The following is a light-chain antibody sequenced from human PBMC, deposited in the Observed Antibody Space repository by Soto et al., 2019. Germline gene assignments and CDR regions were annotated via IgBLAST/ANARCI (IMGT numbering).Light chain of an antibody. CDR1: DSNIGAGFT. CDR3: QPSDTALTDSYV. CDR2: SDN. V-gene: IGLV1-40*01. J-gene: IGLJ1*01. Sequence: QSVLTQPPSVSGAPGQTVTISCTGSDSNIGAGFTVHWYQHLPGSAPKLLIYSDNRRPSGVPDRFSGSQSGSSASLAISGLQAEDEGDYYCQPSDTALTDSYVLGTGPKVT.